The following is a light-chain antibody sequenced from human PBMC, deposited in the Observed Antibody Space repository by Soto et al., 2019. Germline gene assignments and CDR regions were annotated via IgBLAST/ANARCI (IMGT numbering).Light chain of an antibody. Sequence: DIQMTQSPSSVSASVGDRVTITCRASQGISNWLAWYQQKPGKAPNLLIFAASSLQSGVPSRFRGSGSGTDFTLTISDLQTEDFSAYYCQQSNSFPPTFGQGTKLEIK. J-gene: IGKJ2*01. CDR2: AAS. CDR1: QGISNW. CDR3: QQSNSFPPT. V-gene: IGKV1-12*01.